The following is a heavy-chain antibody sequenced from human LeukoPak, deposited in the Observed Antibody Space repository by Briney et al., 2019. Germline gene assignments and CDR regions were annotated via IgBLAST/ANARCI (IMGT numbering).Heavy chain of an antibody. CDR2: MNPDSGNT. Sequence: ASVKVSCKASGYTFTSYEINWVRQATGQGLEWMGWMNPDSGNTGYAQQFQGRVTMTRNTSISTAYMELSSLRSEDTAVYYCARGQIVYSFDRSGYFGYWGQGNLVTVSS. J-gene: IGHJ4*02. CDR3: ARGQIVYSFDRSGYFGY. CDR1: GYTFTSYE. V-gene: IGHV1-8*01. D-gene: IGHD3-22*01.